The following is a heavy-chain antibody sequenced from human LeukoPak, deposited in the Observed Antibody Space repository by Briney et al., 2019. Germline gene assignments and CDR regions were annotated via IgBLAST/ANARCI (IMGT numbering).Heavy chain of an antibody. CDR2: TYYRSKWYN. D-gene: IGHD3-10*01. V-gene: IGHV6-1*01. CDR1: GDSVSSNSAA. J-gene: IGHJ5*02. Sequence: SQTLSLTCAISGDSVSSNSAAWNWIRQSPSRGLEWLGRTYYRSKWYNDYVVSVKGRITINPDTSKNQFSLQLNSVTPEDTAVYYCARGEYYGSGRFYNWFDPWGQGTLVTVSS. CDR3: ARGEYYGSGRFYNWFDP.